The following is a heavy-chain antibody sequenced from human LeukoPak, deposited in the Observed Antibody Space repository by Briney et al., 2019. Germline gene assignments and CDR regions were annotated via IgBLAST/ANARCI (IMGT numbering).Heavy chain of an antibody. Sequence: GGSLRLSCAASGFTFSNYWMSWVCQAPGKGLEWVANIKQDGSEKYYVNSVKGRFTISRDNAKNSLYLQMNSLRAEDTAIYYCARGDDWNYEDYWGQGTLVTVSS. CDR3: ARGDDWNYEDY. V-gene: IGHV3-7*01. J-gene: IGHJ4*02. CDR2: IKQDGSEK. D-gene: IGHD5-24*01. CDR1: GFTFSNYW.